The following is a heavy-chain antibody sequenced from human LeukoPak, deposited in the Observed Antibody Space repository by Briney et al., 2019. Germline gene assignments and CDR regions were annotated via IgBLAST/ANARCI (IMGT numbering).Heavy chain of an antibody. V-gene: IGHV3-48*03. Sequence: GGSLRLSCAASGFTFSSYEMNWVRQAPGKGLEWVSYISSSGSTIYYADSVKGRFTISRDNARNSLYLQINSLRAEDTAVYYCAELGITMIGGVWGKGTTVTISS. J-gene: IGHJ6*04. D-gene: IGHD3-10*02. CDR1: GFTFSSYE. CDR3: AELGITMIGGV. CDR2: ISSSGSTI.